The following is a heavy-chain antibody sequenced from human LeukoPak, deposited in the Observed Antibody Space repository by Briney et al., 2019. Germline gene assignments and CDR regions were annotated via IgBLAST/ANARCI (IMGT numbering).Heavy chain of an antibody. CDR2: ISSSSSYI. V-gene: IGHV3-21*01. Sequence: GSLRLSCAASGFTFSSYSMNWVRHAPGKGLEWVSSISSSSSYIYYADSVKGRFTISRDDAKNSLYLQMNSLRAEDTAVYYCARAAAAGDFDYWGQGTLVTVSS. CDR1: GFTFSSYS. D-gene: IGHD6-13*01. J-gene: IGHJ4*02. CDR3: ARAAAAGDFDY.